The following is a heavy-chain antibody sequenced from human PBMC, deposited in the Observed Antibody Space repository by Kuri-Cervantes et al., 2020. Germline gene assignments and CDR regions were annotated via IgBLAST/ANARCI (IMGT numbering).Heavy chain of an antibody. J-gene: IGHJ4*02. Sequence: GSLRLSCTVSGYSISSGYYWGWIRQPPGKGLEWTGSIYHSGSTYYNPSLKSRVTISVDTSKNQFSLKLSSVTAADTAVYYCARGKPGYCSGGSCSYYFDYWGQGTLVTVSS. D-gene: IGHD2-15*01. CDR1: GYSISSGYY. CDR3: ARGKPGYCSGGSCSYYFDY. V-gene: IGHV4-38-2*02. CDR2: IYHSGST.